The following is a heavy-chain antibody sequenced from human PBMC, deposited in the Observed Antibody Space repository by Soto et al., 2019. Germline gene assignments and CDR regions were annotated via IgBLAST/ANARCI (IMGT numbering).Heavy chain of an antibody. D-gene: IGHD2-21*02. Sequence: ASVKVSCKASGYTFTSYGISWVRQAPGQGLEWMGWISAYNGNTNYAQKLQGRVTMTTDTSTSTAYMELRSLRSDDTAVYYCARDWSGGGDCYSWYFQHWGQGTLVTVSS. CDR3: ARDWSGGGDCYSWYFQH. CDR2: ISAYNGNT. CDR1: GYTFTSYG. J-gene: IGHJ1*01. V-gene: IGHV1-18*01.